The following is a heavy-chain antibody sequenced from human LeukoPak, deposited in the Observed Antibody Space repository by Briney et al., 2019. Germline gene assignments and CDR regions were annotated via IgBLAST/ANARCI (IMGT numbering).Heavy chain of an antibody. J-gene: IGHJ3*02. CDR2: INPNSGGT. CDR3: ARDATYYYDSSGSHTFDI. V-gene: IGHV1-2*02. Sequence: ASVKVSCKASGYTFTGYYMHWVRQAPGQGLEWMGWINPNSGGTSYAQKFQGRVTMTRDTSISTAYMELSRLRSDDTAVYYCARDATYYYDSSGSHTFDIWGQGTMVTVSS. CDR1: GYTFTGYY. D-gene: IGHD3-22*01.